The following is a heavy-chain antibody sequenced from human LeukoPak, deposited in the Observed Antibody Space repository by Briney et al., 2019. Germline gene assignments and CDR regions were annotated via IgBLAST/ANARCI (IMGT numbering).Heavy chain of an antibody. CDR3: AREAHIKYYYDSSGYPR. J-gene: IGHJ4*02. CDR2: ISSSGSTI. Sequence: GGSLRLSCAASGFTFSDYYMSWIRQAPGKGLEWVSYISSSGSTIYYADSVKGRFTISRDNAKNSLYLQMNSLRAEDTAVYYCAREAHIKYYYDSSGYPRWGQGTLVTVSS. CDR1: GFTFSDYY. D-gene: IGHD3-22*01. V-gene: IGHV3-11*01.